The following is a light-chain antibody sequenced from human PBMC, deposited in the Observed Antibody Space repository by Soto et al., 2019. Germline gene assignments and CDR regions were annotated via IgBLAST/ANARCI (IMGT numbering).Light chain of an antibody. CDR1: QSISSN. Sequence: EIVLTQSPATLSLSPGERATLSCRASQSISSNLAWYQQKPGQTPSLLIYGPSTRATGVPARFSGSGSGTEFTLTISSLQSEDFAMYYCQQYTHWPVWSFGQGTKVDIK. J-gene: IGKJ1*01. CDR2: GPS. V-gene: IGKV3-15*01. CDR3: QQYTHWPVWS.